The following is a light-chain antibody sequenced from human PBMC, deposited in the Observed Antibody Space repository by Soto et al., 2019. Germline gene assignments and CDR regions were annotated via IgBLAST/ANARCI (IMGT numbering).Light chain of an antibody. V-gene: IGKV1-5*03. CDR3: QQYNSYWT. CDR2: KAS. Sequence: DIQMTQSPSTLSASVGDRVTITCRASQSISSWLAWYQQKPGKAPKLLIYKASNLGSGVPSRFSGSGSGTEFTITISSMQPDDFATYYGQQYNSYWTFGQGTKVEIK. J-gene: IGKJ1*01. CDR1: QSISSW.